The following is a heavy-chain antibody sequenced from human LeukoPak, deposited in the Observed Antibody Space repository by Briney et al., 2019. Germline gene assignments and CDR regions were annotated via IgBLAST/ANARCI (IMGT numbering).Heavy chain of an antibody. J-gene: IGHJ4*02. CDR1: GFTFSSYG. CDR2: ISYDGSNK. CDR3: AKELAAMASNAWYFDF. V-gene: IGHV3-30*18. Sequence: GGSLRLSCAVSGFTFSSYGMHWVRQAPGKGLEWVAGISYDGSNKYYADSVKGRFTISRDNSKNTLYLQMNSLRAEDTAVYYCAKELAAMASNAWYFDFWGQGTLVIVTS. D-gene: IGHD5-18*01.